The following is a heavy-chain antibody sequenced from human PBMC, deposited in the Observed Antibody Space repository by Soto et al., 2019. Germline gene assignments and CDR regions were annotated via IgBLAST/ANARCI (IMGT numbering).Heavy chain of an antibody. CDR1: GGTFSSYT. CDR2: IIPILGIA. V-gene: IGHV1-69*02. D-gene: IGHD2-15*01. CDR3: ARVHSTKYCSGGSCYLDV. J-gene: IGHJ6*02. Sequence: ASVKVSCKASGGTFSSYTFSWVRQAPGQGLEWMGRIIPILGIANYAQKFQGRVTITADKSTSTAYMELSSLRSEDTAVYYCARVHSTKYCSGGSCYLDVWGQGTTVTVSS.